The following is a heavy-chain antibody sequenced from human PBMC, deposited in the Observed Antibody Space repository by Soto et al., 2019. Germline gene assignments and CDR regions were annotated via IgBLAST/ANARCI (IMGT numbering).Heavy chain of an antibody. D-gene: IGHD3-22*01. CDR2: INHSGST. Sequence: SETLSLTCAVYGGSFSGYYWSWIRQPPGKGLEWIGEINHSGSTNYNPCLKSRVTISVDTSKNQFSLKLSSVTAADTAVYYCARSNYYDSSGYYYYYYYGMDVWGQGTTVTVSS. CDR3: ARSNYYDSSGYYYYYYYGMDV. V-gene: IGHV4-34*01. CDR1: GGSFSGYY. J-gene: IGHJ6*02.